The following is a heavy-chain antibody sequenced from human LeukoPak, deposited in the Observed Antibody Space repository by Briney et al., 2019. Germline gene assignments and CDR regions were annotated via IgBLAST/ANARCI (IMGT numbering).Heavy chain of an antibody. J-gene: IGHJ4*02. Sequence: PGGSLRLSCAASGFTSSNYWMTWVRQAPGKGLEWVANIKQDGSEKYYVDSVKGRFTISRDNAKNSLYLQMNSLRAEDTALYYCAREDQPRGTFDYWGQGILVTVSS. V-gene: IGHV3-7*05. CDR2: IKQDGSEK. CDR1: GFTSSNYW. CDR3: AREDQPRGTFDY. D-gene: IGHD2-15*01.